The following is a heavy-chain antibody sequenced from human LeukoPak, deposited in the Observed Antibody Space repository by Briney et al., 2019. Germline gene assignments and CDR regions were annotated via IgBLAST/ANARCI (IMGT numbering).Heavy chain of an antibody. CDR1: GYTFTSYD. Sequence: ASVKVSCKASGYTFTSYDINWVRQAPGQGLEWMGWINPNSGGTNYAQKFQGRVTMTRDTSISTAYMELSRLRSDDTAVYYCARADRRTSNWFDPWGQGTLVTVSS. D-gene: IGHD3/OR15-3a*01. CDR3: ARADRRTSNWFDP. J-gene: IGHJ5*02. CDR2: INPNSGGT. V-gene: IGHV1-2*02.